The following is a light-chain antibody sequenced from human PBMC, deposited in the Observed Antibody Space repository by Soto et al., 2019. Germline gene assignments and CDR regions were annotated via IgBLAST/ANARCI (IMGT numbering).Light chain of an antibody. CDR2: EVS. V-gene: IGLV2-14*01. J-gene: IGLJ1*01. CDR3: SSYTSSSTRG. Sequence: SVLTQPASVSGSPGQSITISCTGTSSDVGGYNYVSWYQQHPGKAPKLMIYEVSNRPSGVSNRFSGSKSGNTASLTISGRQAEDEADYYCSSYTSSSTRGFGTGTKLTVL. CDR1: SSDVGGYNY.